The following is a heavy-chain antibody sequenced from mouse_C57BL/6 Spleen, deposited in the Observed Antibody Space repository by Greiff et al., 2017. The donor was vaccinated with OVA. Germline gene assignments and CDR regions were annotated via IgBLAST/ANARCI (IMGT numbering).Heavy chain of an antibody. CDR1: GYTFTSYW. Sequence: QVQLQQPGAELVKPGASVKLSCKASGYTFTSYWMHWVKQRPGQGLEWIGMIHPNSGSTNYNEKFKRKATLTVDKSSSTAYMQLSSLTSEDSAVYYCASGGSSYWYFDVWGTGTTVTVSS. V-gene: IGHV1-64*01. CDR3: ASGGSSYWYFDV. J-gene: IGHJ1*03. D-gene: IGHD1-1*02. CDR2: IHPNSGST.